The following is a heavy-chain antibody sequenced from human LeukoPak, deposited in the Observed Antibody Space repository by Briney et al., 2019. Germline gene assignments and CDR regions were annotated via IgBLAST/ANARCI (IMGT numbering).Heavy chain of an antibody. CDR3: AKGYCSSTSCSGNY. CDR2: ISWNSGSI. CDR1: GFTFDDYA. J-gene: IGHJ4*02. Sequence: GRSLRLSCAASGFTFDDYAMHWVRQASGKGLEWVSGISWNSGSIGYADSVKGRFTISRDNAKNSLYLQMNSLRAEDTALYYCAKGYCSSTSCSGNYWGQGTLVTVSS. V-gene: IGHV3-9*01. D-gene: IGHD2-2*01.